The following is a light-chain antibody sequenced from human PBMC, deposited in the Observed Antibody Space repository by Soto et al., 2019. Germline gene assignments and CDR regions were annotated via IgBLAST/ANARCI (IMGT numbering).Light chain of an antibody. V-gene: IGKV1-39*01. CDR2: AAS. CDR1: QSISSY. J-gene: IGKJ5*01. Sequence: DIQMSQSPSSLSASVGDRVTMTCRGSQSISSYLNWYQQKPGKAPKLLIYAASSLQSGVPSRFSGSGSGTDFTLTISSLQPEDFATYYCQQSYSTPPIAFGQGTRLE. CDR3: QQSYSTPPIA.